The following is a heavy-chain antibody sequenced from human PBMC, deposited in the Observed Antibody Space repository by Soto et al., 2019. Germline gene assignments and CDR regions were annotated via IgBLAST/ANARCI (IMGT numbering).Heavy chain of an antibody. CDR3: ARVERSTCGKFDS. J-gene: IGHJ4*02. CDR2: INTNERTT. CDR1: GFTFTNYW. V-gene: IGHV3-74*01. Sequence: EVQLVESGGGLVKPGGSLRLTCEASGFTFTNYWMQWVRQATGKGLVWVSSINTNERTTTYADSVKGRFLISRDNAKNTVYLQMNSLRAEDTAVYYCARVERSTCGKFDSWGQGTLVTVSS. D-gene: IGHD2-21*01.